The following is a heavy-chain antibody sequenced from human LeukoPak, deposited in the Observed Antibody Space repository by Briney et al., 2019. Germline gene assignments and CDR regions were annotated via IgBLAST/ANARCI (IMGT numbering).Heavy chain of an antibody. Sequence: SETLSLTCTVSGYSIRSDYYWGWIRQPPGKGLVWIGSIYHSGSTYYNPSLKSRVTISVDTSKNQFSLKLSSVTAADTAVYYCTTDPLTYYYGSGSLPGGAFDIWGQGTMVTVSS. CDR1: GYSIRSDYY. CDR3: TTDPLTYYYGSGSLPGGAFDI. J-gene: IGHJ3*02. D-gene: IGHD3-10*01. CDR2: IYHSGST. V-gene: IGHV4-38-2*02.